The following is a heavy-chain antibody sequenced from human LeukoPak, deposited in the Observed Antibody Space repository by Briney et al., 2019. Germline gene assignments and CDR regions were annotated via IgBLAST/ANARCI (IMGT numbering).Heavy chain of an antibody. J-gene: IGHJ4*02. CDR1: GGSISSYY. V-gene: IGHV4-59*01. CDR2: IYYSGST. Sequence: SETLSLTCTVSGGSISSYYWSWIRQPPGKGLEWIGYIYYSGSTTYNPSLKSRVTISVDSSKNQFSLKLSSVTAADTAVYYCASGNYGQFYYLDYWGQGTLVTVSS. D-gene: IGHD1-7*01. CDR3: ASGNYGQFYYLDY.